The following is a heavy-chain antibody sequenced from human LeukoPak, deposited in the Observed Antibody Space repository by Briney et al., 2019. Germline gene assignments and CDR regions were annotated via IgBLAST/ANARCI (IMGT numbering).Heavy chain of an antibody. Sequence: PGGSLRLSCTASGFTFGDYAMSWVRQAPGKWLEWVGFIRSKAYGGTTEYAASVKGRFTISRDDSKSIAYLQMNSLKTEDTAVYYCTRDPRGSYGPDAFDIWGQGTMVTVSS. CDR3: TRDPRGSYGPDAFDI. J-gene: IGHJ3*02. CDR2: IRSKAYGGTT. D-gene: IGHD1-26*01. V-gene: IGHV3-49*04. CDR1: GFTFGDYA.